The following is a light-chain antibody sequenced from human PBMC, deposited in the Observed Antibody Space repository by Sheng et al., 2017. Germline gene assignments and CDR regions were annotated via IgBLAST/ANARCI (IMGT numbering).Light chain of an antibody. V-gene: IGKV3-20*01. J-gene: IGKJ1*01. CDR3: QQYASTPPT. CDR1: QSVSSY. CDR2: AAS. Sequence: EIVMTQSPATLSVSPGGRTTLSCRASQSVSSYLAWYQQKPGQAPRLLIYAASSRATGIPDRFSGSGSGTDFILTINSLQPEDSAVFYCQQYASTPPTFGQGTKVQIK.